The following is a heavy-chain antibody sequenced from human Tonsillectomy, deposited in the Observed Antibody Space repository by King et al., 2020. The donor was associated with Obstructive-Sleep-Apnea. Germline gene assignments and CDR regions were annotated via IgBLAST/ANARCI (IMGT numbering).Heavy chain of an antibody. CDR1: GYTFTSYG. CDR2: ISAYNGNT. Sequence: QLVQSGAEVKKPGASVKVSCKASGYTFTSYGISWVRQAPGQGLEWMGWISAYNGNTNSAQKFQSRVTMTTDTSTSTAYMELRSLRSDDTAMYYCARDSLWFGELGKFDPWGQGTLVTVSS. D-gene: IGHD3-10*01. V-gene: IGHV1-18*04. CDR3: ARDSLWFGELGKFDP. J-gene: IGHJ5*02.